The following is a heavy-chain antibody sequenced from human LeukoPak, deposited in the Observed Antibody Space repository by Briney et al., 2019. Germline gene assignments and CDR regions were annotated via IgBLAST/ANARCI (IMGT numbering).Heavy chain of an antibody. CDR2: IQDDGSNQ. V-gene: IGHV3-30*02. D-gene: IGHD3-22*01. CDR3: ASGDSGYWSFDAFDI. J-gene: IGHJ3*02. Sequence: PGGSLRLSCAASGFTFSDYGMHWVRQAPGKGLEWVTFIQDDGSNQYYADSVKGRFTISRDNAKNSLYLQMNSLRAEDTAVYYCASGDSGYWSFDAFDIWGQGTMVTVSS. CDR1: GFTFSDYG.